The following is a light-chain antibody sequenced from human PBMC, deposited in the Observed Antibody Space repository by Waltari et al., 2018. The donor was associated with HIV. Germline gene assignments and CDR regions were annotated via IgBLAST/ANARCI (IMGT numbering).Light chain of an antibody. Sequence: QSVLTQPPSVSGAPGQGVTISCIGSRSTIGTPYDAHCSQQLPGTAPKLLIFGNNNRPSGVPDRFSGYRSGTSASLTITGLQGEDEADYYCQSYDGSLSAYVFGTGTKVTVL. CDR2: GNN. CDR1: RSTIGTPYD. J-gene: IGLJ1*01. CDR3: QSYDGSLSAYV. V-gene: IGLV1-40*01.